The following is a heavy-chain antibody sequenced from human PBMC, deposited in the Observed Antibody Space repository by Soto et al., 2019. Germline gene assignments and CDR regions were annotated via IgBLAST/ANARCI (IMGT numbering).Heavy chain of an antibody. J-gene: IGHJ4*02. CDR3: TRDPYYDTTPN. CDR1: GFTFGDYA. Sequence: QPVGSLRLSCTASGFTFGDYAMSWFRQAPGKGLEWVGFIRSKAYGGTTEYAASVKGRFTISRDDSKSIAYLQMNSLKTEDTAVYYCTRDPYYDTTPNWGQGTLVTVSS. CDR2: IRSKAYGGTT. V-gene: IGHV3-49*03. D-gene: IGHD3-9*01.